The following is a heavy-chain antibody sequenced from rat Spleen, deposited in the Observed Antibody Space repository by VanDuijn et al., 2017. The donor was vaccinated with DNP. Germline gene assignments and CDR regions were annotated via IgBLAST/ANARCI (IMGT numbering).Heavy chain of an antibody. D-gene: IGHD1-1*01. CDR2: ISSGGST. CDR3: ARDGQWDYLDY. CDR1: GFSLISSG. Sequence: QVQLKESGPGLVQPSQTLSLTCTVSGFSLISSGVSWVRQPPGKGLEWIAAISSGGSTFYNSVFKSRLSISRDTSKSQVFLKMNSLQSEDTATYYWARDGQWDYLDYWGQGVMVTVVS. V-gene: IGHV2S12*01. J-gene: IGHJ2*01.